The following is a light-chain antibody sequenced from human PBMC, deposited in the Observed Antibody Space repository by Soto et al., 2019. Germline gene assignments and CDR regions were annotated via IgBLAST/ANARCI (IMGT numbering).Light chain of an antibody. CDR3: CSYAGSSTFGVV. CDR1: SSDVGSYNL. V-gene: IGLV2-23*03. CDR2: EGS. J-gene: IGLJ2*01. Sequence: QSALTQPASVSGSPGQSITISCTGTSSDVGSYNLVSWYQQHPGKAPKLMIYEGSKRPSGVSNRFSGSKSGNTASLTISGLQAEDEADYYCCSYAGSSTFGVVFGGGTMLTVL.